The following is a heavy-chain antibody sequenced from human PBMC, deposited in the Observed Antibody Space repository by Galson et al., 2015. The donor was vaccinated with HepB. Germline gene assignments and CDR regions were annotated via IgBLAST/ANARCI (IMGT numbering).Heavy chain of an antibody. Sequence: QSGAEVKKPGESLRISCKASGYTFTGYYMHWVRQAPGQGLEWMGWINPKSGGTNYAQKFQGRVTMTRDTSISTVYMELSRLRSDDSAVYYCARVSPRLIGDYWGQGTLVTVSP. CDR3: ARVSPRLIGDY. D-gene: IGHD6-25*01. V-gene: IGHV1-2*02. CDR1: GYTFTGYY. J-gene: IGHJ4*02. CDR2: INPKSGGT.